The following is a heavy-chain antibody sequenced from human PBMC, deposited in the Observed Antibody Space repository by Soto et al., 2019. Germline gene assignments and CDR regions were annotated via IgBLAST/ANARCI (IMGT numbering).Heavy chain of an antibody. CDR2: VNPSGGHT. CDR1: GDTFTDYY. Sequence: QVQLVQSGAEVKKPGASVKVSCKASGDTFTDYYIHWVRQAPGQGLEWMVTVNPSGGHTTYAQHFLGRMTMTRDTSTSTLYMELTSLTSEDTAVYYCARGGHVVVVTAALDYWGQGTLFTVSS. CDR3: ARGGHVVVVTAALDY. V-gene: IGHV1-46*01. D-gene: IGHD2-21*02. J-gene: IGHJ4*02.